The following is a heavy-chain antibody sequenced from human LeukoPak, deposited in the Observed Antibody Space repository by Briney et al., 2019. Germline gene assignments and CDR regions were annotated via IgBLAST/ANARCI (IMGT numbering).Heavy chain of an antibody. V-gene: IGHV5-51*01. J-gene: IGHJ4*02. D-gene: IGHD2-21*01. CDR2: IYPGDSDT. Sequence: GESLKISCKASGYNFSSYWIGWVRQMPGKGLEWMGIIYPGDSDTRYSPSFQGQISISVDKSISTAYLQWSTLKASDTAMYYCARFAYHTDSFPGHYWGQGTLVTVSS. CDR1: GYNFSSYW. CDR3: ARFAYHTDSFPGHY.